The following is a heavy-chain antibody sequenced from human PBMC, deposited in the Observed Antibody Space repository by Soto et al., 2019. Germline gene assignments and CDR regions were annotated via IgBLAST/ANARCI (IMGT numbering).Heavy chain of an antibody. J-gene: IGHJ4*02. V-gene: IGHV3-23*01. CDR3: VKDFLSGYAWAHD. CDR1: GFTFSNYA. CDR2: IRGSGGPT. D-gene: IGHD5-12*01. Sequence: EVQLLESGGDLVQPGGSLRLSCAASGFTFSNYAMSWVRQAPGQGLEWVSLIRGSGGPTNYADSVKGRFTVSRDNSKNRLFLEMNSLRVEDTAVYYGVKDFLSGYAWAHDWGQGTLVTVSS.